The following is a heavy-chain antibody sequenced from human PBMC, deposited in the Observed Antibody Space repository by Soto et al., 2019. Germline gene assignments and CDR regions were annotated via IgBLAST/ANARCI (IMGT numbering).Heavy chain of an antibody. CDR3: ATSIRDSSGYYFSLAPDVFDI. V-gene: IGHV1-18*01. CDR2: ISAYNGNT. Sequence: ASVKVSCKASGYTFTSYGISWVRQAPGQGLEWMGWISAYNGNTNYAQKLQGRVTMTTDTSTSTAYMELRSLRSDDTAVYYCATSIRDSSGYYFSLAPDVFDIWGQGTMVTVSS. J-gene: IGHJ3*02. D-gene: IGHD3-22*01. CDR1: GYTFTSYG.